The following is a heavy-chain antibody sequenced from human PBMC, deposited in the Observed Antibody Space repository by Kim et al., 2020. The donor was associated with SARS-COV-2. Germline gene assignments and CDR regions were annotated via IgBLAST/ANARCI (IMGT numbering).Heavy chain of an antibody. CDR2: VYYNGNI. Sequence: SETLSLTCTVSGGSVSSGSYYWGWVRQPPGKGLEWIGNVYYNGNIYFNPSLKSRVTMSVDTSRNQFSLNLSSVTAADTAVYFCARRRNAPQVTHFDSWGQGALVTVSS. V-gene: IGHV4-39*01. J-gene: IGHJ4*02. CDR1: GGSVSSGSYY. D-gene: IGHD2-8*01. CDR3: ARRRNAPQVTHFDS.